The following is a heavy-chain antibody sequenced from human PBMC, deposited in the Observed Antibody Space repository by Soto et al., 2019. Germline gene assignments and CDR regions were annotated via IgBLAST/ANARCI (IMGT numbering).Heavy chain of an antibody. Sequence: QVQLVQSGAEVKKPGSSVKVSCKASGDTLSSYAISWVRQAPGQGLEWMGGIIPISGTANYAQKFQGRVTITAAESTRTVYLELRSLRSEDTAVYYCASASYGSFNNYYYGMDVWGQGTTVTVSS. J-gene: IGHJ6*02. CDR3: ASASYGSFNNYYYGMDV. D-gene: IGHD5-18*01. CDR2: IIPISGTA. CDR1: GDTLSSYA. V-gene: IGHV1-69*01.